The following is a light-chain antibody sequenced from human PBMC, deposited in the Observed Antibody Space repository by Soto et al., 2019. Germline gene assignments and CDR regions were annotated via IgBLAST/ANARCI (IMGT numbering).Light chain of an antibody. CDR1: QSVSNNF. J-gene: IGKJ1*01. V-gene: IGKV3-20*01. CDR2: GAS. Sequence: EIVLPQSPGTLSLSPGERATLSCWASQSVSNNFLAWYQQKPGQAPRRLIVGASRSATGIPGRFSGSGSGTDVTLTISRMEPEDFAVDYCQQYGSSPTFGQGTNVEIK. CDR3: QQYGSSPT.